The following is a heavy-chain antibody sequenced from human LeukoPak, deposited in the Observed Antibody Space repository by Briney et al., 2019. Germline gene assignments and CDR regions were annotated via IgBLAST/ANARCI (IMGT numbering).Heavy chain of an antibody. CDR2: ISVFNSDT. J-gene: IGHJ6*03. V-gene: IGHV1-18*01. Sequence: VASVKVSCKAYGYRFSRYVISWVRQAPGQGLEWMGWISVFNSDTKYPQKLKGRVSVTADTSTDTAYLELRSLKSDDTGVYYCARAHGYYYYMDVWGKGTTVTVSS. CDR3: ARAHGYYYYMDV. CDR1: GYRFSRYV.